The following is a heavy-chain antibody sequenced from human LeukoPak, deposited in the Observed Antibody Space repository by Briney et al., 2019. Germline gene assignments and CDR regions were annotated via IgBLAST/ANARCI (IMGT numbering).Heavy chain of an antibody. CDR2: ISYDGSNK. V-gene: IGHV3-30-3*01. CDR1: GFTFSSYA. J-gene: IGHJ4*02. D-gene: IGHD3-10*01. Sequence: GGSLRLSCAASGFTFSSYAMHWVRQAPGKGLEWVAVISYDGSNKYYADSVKGRFTISRDNSKNTLYLQMNSLRAEDTAVYYCAKDRASGGSGNLFDYWGQGTLVTVSS. CDR3: AKDRASGGSGNLFDY.